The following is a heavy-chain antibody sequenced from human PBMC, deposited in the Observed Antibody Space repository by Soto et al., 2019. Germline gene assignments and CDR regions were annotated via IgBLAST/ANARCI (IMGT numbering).Heavy chain of an antibody. Sequence: PGGSLRLSGAASGFTFSGSSMHWVRQASGKGLEWVGRIRSKANSYATAYAASVKGRFTISRDDSKNTAYLQMNSLKTEDTAVYYWTSPELLDYFGQGTLVTFCS. CDR3: TSPELLDY. J-gene: IGHJ4*02. CDR1: GFTFSGSS. D-gene: IGHD2-21*02. CDR2: IRSKANSYAT. V-gene: IGHV3-73*01.